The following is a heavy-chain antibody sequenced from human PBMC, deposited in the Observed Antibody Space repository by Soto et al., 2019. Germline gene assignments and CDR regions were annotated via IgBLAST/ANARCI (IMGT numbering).Heavy chain of an antibody. J-gene: IGHJ4*02. D-gene: IGHD6-25*01. CDR3: AREANNNSGRYFDY. CDR1: GFTFSSSW. Sequence: EVELVESGGGLVQPGESLRLSCTASGFTFSSSWMHWVRQVPGKGLVWVSRVHTDGSTTNYADFVQGRFTISRDNAKNTLYLQMNSLRAEDTAVYYCAREANNNSGRYFDYWGQGTLVTVSS. V-gene: IGHV3-74*01. CDR2: VHTDGSTT.